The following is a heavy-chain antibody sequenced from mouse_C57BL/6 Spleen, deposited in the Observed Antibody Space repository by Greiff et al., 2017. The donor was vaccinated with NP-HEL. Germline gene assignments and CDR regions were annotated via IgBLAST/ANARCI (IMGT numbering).Heavy chain of an antibody. CDR1: GYTFTDYE. V-gene: IGHV1-15*01. CDR3: TRGLRGSLDY. Sequence: VQLQQSGAELVRPGASVTLSCKASGYTFTDYEMHWVKQTPVHGLEWIGAIDPETGGTAYNQKFKGKAILTADKSSSTAYMELRSLTSEDSAVYYCTRGLRGSLDYWGQGTTLTVSS. D-gene: IGHD2-4*01. CDR2: IDPETGGT. J-gene: IGHJ2*01.